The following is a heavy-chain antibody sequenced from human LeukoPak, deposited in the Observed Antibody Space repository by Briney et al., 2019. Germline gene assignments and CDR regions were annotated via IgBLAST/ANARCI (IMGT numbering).Heavy chain of an antibody. CDR1: GYTLTELS. CDR2: FDPEDGET. V-gene: IGHV1-24*01. Sequence: ASVKVSCKVSGYTLTELSMHWVRQAPGKGLEWMGGFDPEDGETIYAQKFQGRVTMTEDTSTDTAYMELSSLRSEDTAVYYCATDLTSVSKGIIAFDIWGQGTTVTVSS. J-gene: IGHJ3*02. D-gene: IGHD3-16*01. CDR3: ATDLTSVSKGIIAFDI.